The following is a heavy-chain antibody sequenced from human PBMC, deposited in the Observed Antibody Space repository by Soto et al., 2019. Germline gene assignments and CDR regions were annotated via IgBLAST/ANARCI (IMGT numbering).Heavy chain of an antibody. CDR2: ISYDGSNK. D-gene: IGHD2-15*01. V-gene: IGHV3-30*18. CDR3: AKTGYCSGGSCYFFIDY. J-gene: IGHJ4*02. CDR1: GFTFSSYG. Sequence: GGSLRLSCAAPGFTFSSYGMHWVGQAPGKGLEWVAVISYDGSNKYYADSVKGRFTISRDNSKNTLYLQMNSLRAEDTAVYYCAKTGYCSGGSCYFFIDYWGQGTLVTVSS.